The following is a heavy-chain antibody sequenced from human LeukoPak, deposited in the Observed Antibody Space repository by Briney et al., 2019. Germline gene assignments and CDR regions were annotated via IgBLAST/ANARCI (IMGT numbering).Heavy chain of an antibody. CDR1: GGSISSGDYY. J-gene: IGHJ5*02. CDR3: AKEGDYGDSLNWFDP. Sequence: PSETLSLTCTVSGGSISSGDYYWSWIRQPPGKGLEWIGYIYYSGSTYYNPSLKSRVTISVDTSKNQFSLKLSSVTAADTAVYYCAKEGDYGDSLNWFDPWGQGTLVTVSS. V-gene: IGHV4-30-4*01. CDR2: IYYSGST. D-gene: IGHD4-17*01.